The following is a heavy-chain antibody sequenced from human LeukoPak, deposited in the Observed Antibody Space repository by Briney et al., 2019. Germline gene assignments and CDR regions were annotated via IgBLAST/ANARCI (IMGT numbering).Heavy chain of an antibody. J-gene: IGHJ4*02. D-gene: IGHD3-22*01. CDR2: INPNSGGT. Sequence: ASVKVSCKASGYTFTDYYIHWVRQAPGQGLEWMGWINPNSGGTHYPQKFQGWVTMTRDTSISTAYMEMSRLTSDDTAVYYCAMGYYDSSGYYSFDYWGQGTLVTVSS. V-gene: IGHV1-2*04. CDR3: AMGYYDSSGYYSFDY. CDR1: GYTFTDYY.